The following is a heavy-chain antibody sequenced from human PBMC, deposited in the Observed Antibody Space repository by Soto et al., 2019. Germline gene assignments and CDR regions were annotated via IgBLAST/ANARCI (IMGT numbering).Heavy chain of an antibody. J-gene: IGHJ5*02. Sequence: PSETLSLTCTVSGGSISSYDWSWIRQPPGKGLEWIGYIYYSGSTNYNPSLKSRVTISVDTSKNQFSLKLSSVTAADTAVYYCARVRNCSGGSCYCSWFDPWGQGTLVTVSS. V-gene: IGHV4-59*01. D-gene: IGHD2-15*01. CDR1: GGSISSYD. CDR2: IYYSGST. CDR3: ARVRNCSGGSCYCSWFDP.